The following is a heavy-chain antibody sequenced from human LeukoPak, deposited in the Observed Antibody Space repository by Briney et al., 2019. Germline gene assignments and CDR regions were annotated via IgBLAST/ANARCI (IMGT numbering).Heavy chain of an antibody. CDR3: ARSDILTGYYLS. Sequence: GGSLRLSCAASGFTFSSYEMNWVRQAPGKGLEWVSYIRSSGSTIYYADSVKGRFTISRDNAKNSLYLQMNSLRAEDTADYYCARSDILTGYYLSWGQGTLVTVSS. V-gene: IGHV3-48*03. CDR2: IRSSGSTI. D-gene: IGHD3-9*01. CDR1: GFTFSSYE. J-gene: IGHJ5*02.